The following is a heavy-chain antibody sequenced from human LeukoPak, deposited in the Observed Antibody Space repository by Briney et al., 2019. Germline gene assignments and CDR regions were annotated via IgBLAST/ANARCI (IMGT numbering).Heavy chain of an antibody. J-gene: IGHJ5*02. CDR2: ISGSGGST. D-gene: IGHD2-2*01. Sequence: GGSLRLSCAASGFTFSSYGMSWVRQAPGKGLEWVSAISGSGGSTYYADSVKGRFTISRDNSKNTLYLQMNSLGAEDTAVYYCLSYCSSTSCYESNWFDPWGQGTLVTVSS. CDR1: GFTFSSYG. V-gene: IGHV3-23*01. CDR3: LSYCSSTSCYESNWFDP.